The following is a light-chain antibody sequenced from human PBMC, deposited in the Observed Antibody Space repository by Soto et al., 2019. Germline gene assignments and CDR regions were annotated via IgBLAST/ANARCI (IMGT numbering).Light chain of an antibody. CDR2: GDS. Sequence: QSALTQPPSVSGAPGQRVTISCTGSGSNIGAGYDVHWYQHRPGTAPKLLVFGDSHRPSGVPDRFSGSKSGTSASLAITGLQAEDEGDYYCQSYDSTLDARYVFGTGTKLTV. V-gene: IGLV1-40*01. CDR3: QSYDSTLDARYV. J-gene: IGLJ1*01. CDR1: GSNIGAGYD.